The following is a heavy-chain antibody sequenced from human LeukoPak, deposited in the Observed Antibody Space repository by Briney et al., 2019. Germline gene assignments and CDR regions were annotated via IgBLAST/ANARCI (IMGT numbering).Heavy chain of an antibody. CDR1: GFTVSSNY. Sequence: GGSLRLSCAASGFTVSSNYMSWVRQAPGKGLEWVSVIYSGGSTYYADSVKGRFTISRDNSKNTLYLQMNSLRAEDTAVYYCARDAVEMATITPYFDYWGQGTLVTVSS. CDR2: IYSGGST. D-gene: IGHD5-24*01. CDR3: ARDAVEMATITPYFDY. V-gene: IGHV3-53*01. J-gene: IGHJ4*02.